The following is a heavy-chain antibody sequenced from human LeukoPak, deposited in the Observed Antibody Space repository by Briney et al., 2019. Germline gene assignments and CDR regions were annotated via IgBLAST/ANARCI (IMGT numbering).Heavy chain of an antibody. CDR2: IRSDGTNK. V-gene: IGHV3-30*02. CDR1: GFTFSNYG. J-gene: IGHJ4*02. CDR3: MRGGPYSDGLY. Sequence: PGGSLRLSCEASGFTFSNYGMRWVRQAPGKGLEWVAFIRSDGTNKYYADSVKGRFTISRDNSKNTLYLQMNSLRAADTAVYYCMRGGPYSDGLYWGQGTLVTVSS. D-gene: IGHD2-8*01.